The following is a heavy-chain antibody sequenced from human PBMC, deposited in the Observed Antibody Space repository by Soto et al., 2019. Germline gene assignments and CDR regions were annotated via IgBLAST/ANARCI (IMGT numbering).Heavy chain of an antibody. D-gene: IGHD1-20*01. V-gene: IGHV1-69*01. J-gene: IGHJ6*02. CDR3: AREHNWNRDYYYYGMDV. Sequence: QVQLVQSGTEVKQPGSSVKVSCKASGGTFSSYAISWVRQAPGQGLEWMGGIIPIFGTANYAQKFQGRVTITADESTSTAYMELSSLRSEDTAVYYCAREHNWNRDYYYYGMDVWGQGTTVTVSS. CDR2: IIPIFGTA. CDR1: GGTFSSYA.